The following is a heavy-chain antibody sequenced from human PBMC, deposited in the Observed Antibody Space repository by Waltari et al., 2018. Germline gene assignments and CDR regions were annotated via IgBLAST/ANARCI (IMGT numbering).Heavy chain of an antibody. V-gene: IGHV5-51*03. D-gene: IGHD3-16*02. Sequence: EVRLVQSGAEVKKPGESLKISCKGSGDKFSTYWIGWVRQMPGKGLEWMGIIYGGDPEPRYSPAVRGQVTMSSDKSITTAYLQWSSLKASDTAMYYCARREHDYDYVGGSYRRVIDTFDIWGQGTRVTVSS. CDR3: ARREHDYDYVGGSYRRVIDTFDI. CDR1: GDKFSTYW. CDR2: IYGGDPEP. J-gene: IGHJ3*02.